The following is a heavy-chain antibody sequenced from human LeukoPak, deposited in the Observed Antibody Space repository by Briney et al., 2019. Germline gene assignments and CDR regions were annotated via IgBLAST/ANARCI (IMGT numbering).Heavy chain of an antibody. V-gene: IGHV4-34*01. CDR1: GGSFRDYY. CDR2: INHGGST. D-gene: IGHD2/OR15-2a*01. Sequence: SETLSLTCAVYGGSFRDYYWSWIRQPPGKGLEWIGEINHGGSTNYNPSLKSRVTMSIDASKSQFFLTLTPVTAADTAVYYCAREGAYSNFVNWFDTWGQGTLVTVSS. J-gene: IGHJ5*02. CDR3: AREGAYSNFVNWFDT.